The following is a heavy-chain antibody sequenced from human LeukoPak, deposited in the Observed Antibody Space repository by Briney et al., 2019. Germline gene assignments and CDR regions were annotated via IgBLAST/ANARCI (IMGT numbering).Heavy chain of an antibody. CDR3: AKVDPYDFWSGPLY. J-gene: IGHJ4*02. D-gene: IGHD3-3*01. CDR2: ISGSGGST. V-gene: IGHV3-23*01. CDR1: GFTFSSYA. Sequence: PGGSLRLSCAASGFTFSSYAMSWVRQAPGKGLEWVSAISGSGGSTYYADSVKGRFTISRDNSKNTPYLQMNSLRAEDTAVYYCAKVDPYDFWSGPLYWGQGTLVTVSS.